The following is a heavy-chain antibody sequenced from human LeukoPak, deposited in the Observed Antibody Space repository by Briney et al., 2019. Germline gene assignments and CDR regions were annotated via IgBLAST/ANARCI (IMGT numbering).Heavy chain of an antibody. V-gene: IGHV4-61*05. CDR1: GGFISSSSYY. J-gene: IGHJ4*02. D-gene: IGHD3-10*01. CDR2: IYYSGST. CDR3: ARDPVELWFGELLREYYFDY. Sequence: SETLSLTCTVSGGFISSSSYYWGWIRQPPGKGLEWIGYIYYSGSTYYNPSLKSRVTISVDTSKNQFSLKLSSVTAADTAVYYCARDPVELWFGELLREYYFDYWGQGTLVTVSS.